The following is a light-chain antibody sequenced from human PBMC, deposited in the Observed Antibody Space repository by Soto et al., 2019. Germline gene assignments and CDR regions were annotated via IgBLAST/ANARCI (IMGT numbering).Light chain of an antibody. CDR3: QQYLNSPRT. V-gene: IGKV3D-7*01. CDR2: GAS. CDR1: QSISSSY. J-gene: IGKJ1*01. Sequence: EVVLTQSPATLSLSPGEGATLSCRVSQSISSSYLSWYQQRPGQAPRLLIYGASTRATGIPARFRGSGRGSGTDFTLTISSLQPEDAAVYYCQQYLNSPRTFGQGTKVDIK.